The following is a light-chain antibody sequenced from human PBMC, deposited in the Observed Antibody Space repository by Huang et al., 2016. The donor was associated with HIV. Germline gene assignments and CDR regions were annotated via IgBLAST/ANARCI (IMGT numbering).Light chain of an antibody. V-gene: IGKV1-39*01. Sequence: DLQMTQSPSPLSASVGDRVTITCRASHTISSHLYWYQQKPGKAPNLLIYAASSLQSGVPSRFSGSGSGTDFTLTISSLQPEDFATYYCQQSYSTPRTFGQGTKVEIK. CDR2: AAS. CDR3: QQSYSTPRT. CDR1: HTISSH. J-gene: IGKJ1*01.